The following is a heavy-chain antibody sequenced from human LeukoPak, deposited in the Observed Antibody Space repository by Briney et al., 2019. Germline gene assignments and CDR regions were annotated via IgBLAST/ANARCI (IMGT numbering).Heavy chain of an antibody. CDR2: INRAGSEK. V-gene: IGHV3-7*01. CDR3: ARAPRGPWRFGRGLDY. CDR1: GFTSSRYW. J-gene: IGHJ4*02. Sequence: PGGSLRLSCAASGFTSSRYWMSWVRQAPGKGLERVANINRAGSEKYYVDSVKGRFTISRDNAKNSLYVQMNSLRAEDTAVYYCARAPRGPWRFGRGLDYWGQGTLVTVSS. D-gene: IGHD3-10*01.